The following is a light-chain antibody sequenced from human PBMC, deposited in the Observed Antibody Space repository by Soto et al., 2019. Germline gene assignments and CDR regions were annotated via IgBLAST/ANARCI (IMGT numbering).Light chain of an antibody. V-gene: IGKV1-5*03. CDR1: HSISTW. CDR3: QQYHSYS. J-gene: IGKJ1*01. CDR2: TAS. Sequence: IHVFQSPATLSASVGDRVRITCRASHSISTWLAWYQQKPGKAPKLLIYTASNLEGGVPSRFSGSGSGTEFTLTISSLQPDDFATYYCQQYHSYSFGQGTKVDI.